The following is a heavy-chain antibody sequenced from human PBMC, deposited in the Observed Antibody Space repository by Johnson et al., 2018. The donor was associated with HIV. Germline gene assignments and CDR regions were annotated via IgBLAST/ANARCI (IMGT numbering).Heavy chain of an antibody. CDR3: ARGSGVGAFDI. CDR1: GFTFSDYY. CDR2: ISSSGSTI. J-gene: IGHJ3*02. V-gene: IGHV3-11*04. Sequence: QVQLVESGGGLVKPGGSLRLSCSASGFTFSDYYITWIRQAPGKGLEWISYISSSGSTIYYADSVKGRFTSSRDNSKNSQYLQMSSLRVEDTAVYYCARGSGVGAFDIWGQGTMVTVSS. D-gene: IGHD7-27*01.